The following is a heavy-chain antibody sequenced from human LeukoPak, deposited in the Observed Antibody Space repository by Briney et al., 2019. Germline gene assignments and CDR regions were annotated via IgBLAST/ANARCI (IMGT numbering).Heavy chain of an antibody. CDR3: ARSPRYYDSSGPLVLFDF. V-gene: IGHV4-39*01. Sequence: SETLSLTCTVSGGSISSRSYYWSWIRQPPGKGLEWIGSIYYSGSTYYNPSLKSRVAISVDTSKNQFSLRLNSVTAADTAVYYCARSPRYYDSSGPLVLFDFWGQGTLVTVSS. D-gene: IGHD3-22*01. CDR2: IYYSGST. CDR1: GGSISSRSYY. J-gene: IGHJ4*02.